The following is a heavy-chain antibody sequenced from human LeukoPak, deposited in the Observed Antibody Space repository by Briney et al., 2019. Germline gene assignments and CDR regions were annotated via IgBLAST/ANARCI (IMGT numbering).Heavy chain of an antibody. CDR1: GFTFSNFW. Sequence: GGSLRLSCAVSGFTFSNFWMSWVRQAPGRGLEWVANIHPEGNEKYHVESVKGRFTISRDNAKNLLFLQMNGLRVEDTAVNYCARGDDFSGDHWGQGTLVTVSS. CDR2: IHPEGNEK. CDR3: ARGDDFSGDH. D-gene: IGHD1-1*01. J-gene: IGHJ4*02. V-gene: IGHV3-7*04.